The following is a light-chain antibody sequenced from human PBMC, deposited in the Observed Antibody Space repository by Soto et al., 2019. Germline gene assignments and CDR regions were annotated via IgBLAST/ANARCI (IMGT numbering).Light chain of an antibody. CDR2: PAS. V-gene: IGKV1-39*01. CDR1: QSINTY. J-gene: IGKJ1*01. Sequence: DIPMTQSPSSLSASVGDRVTITCRSSQSINTYLHWYQQKAVKAPKLLISPASNLQSGVPSRFSASGSWTDLTLTLNSLQTEDCTTYYCQQRYSPRWTFGQETQVQIK. CDR3: QQRYSPRWT.